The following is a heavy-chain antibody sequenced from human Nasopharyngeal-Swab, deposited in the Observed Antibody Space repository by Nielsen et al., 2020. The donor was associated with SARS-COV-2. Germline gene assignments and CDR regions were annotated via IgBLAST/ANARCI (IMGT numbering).Heavy chain of an antibody. CDR1: GGSISSSSYY. Sequence: SESLSLTCTVYGGSISSSSYYWGWTRQPPGKGLEWIRSIYYSGSTYYNPSLKSRVTISVDTSKNQFSLKLSSVTAADTAVYYCVRLYDSTDYYYGMDVWVQWTTVTVSS. J-gene: IGHJ6*02. CDR3: VRLYDSTDYYYGMDV. D-gene: IGHD2/OR15-2a*01. V-gene: IGHV4-39*01. CDR2: IYYSGST.